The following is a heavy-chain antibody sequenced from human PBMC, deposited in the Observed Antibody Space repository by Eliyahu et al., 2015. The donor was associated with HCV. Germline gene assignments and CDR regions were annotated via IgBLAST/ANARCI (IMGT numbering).Heavy chain of an antibody. CDR3: ARESLDGSGSRHFDY. J-gene: IGHJ4*02. CDR2: IYYSGST. V-gene: IGHV4-59*01. Sequence: QVQLQESGPGLVKPSETLSLTCTVSGGSISSYYWSWIRQPPGKGLEWIGYIYYSGSTNYNPSLKSRVTISVDTSKNQFSLKLSSVTAADTAVYYCARESLDGSGSRHFDYWGQGTLVTVSS. D-gene: IGHD3-10*01. CDR1: GGSISSYY.